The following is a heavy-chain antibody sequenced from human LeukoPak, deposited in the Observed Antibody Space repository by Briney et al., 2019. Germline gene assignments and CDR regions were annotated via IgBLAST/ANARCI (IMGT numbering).Heavy chain of an antibody. J-gene: IGHJ4*02. CDR2: ISSSSSYI. V-gene: IGHV3-21*01. D-gene: IGHD5-18*01. CDR1: GFTFSSYS. Sequence: GGSLRLSCAASGFTFSSYSMNWVRQAPGKGLVWVSSISSSSSYIYYADSVKGRFTISRDNAKNSLYLQMNSLRAEDTAVYYCASYKGIQLSLNYWGQGTLVTVSS. CDR3: ASYKGIQLSLNY.